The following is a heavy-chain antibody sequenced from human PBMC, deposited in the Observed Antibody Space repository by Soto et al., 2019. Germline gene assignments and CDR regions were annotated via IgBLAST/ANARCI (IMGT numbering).Heavy chain of an antibody. CDR3: VRESGAKLSSS. CDR2: XVPXXXXX. Sequence: SAKVSSSASSGDFISYRTNCVRQAPGQGLEGXGGXVPXXXXXDXXXKFQGRVTISADESARTSYMELRSLKSQDTAVYYCVRESGAKLSSSWGQGTLVPVSS. J-gene: IGHJ4*02. V-gene: IGHV1-69*01. D-gene: IGHD6-13*01. CDR1: SGDFISYR.